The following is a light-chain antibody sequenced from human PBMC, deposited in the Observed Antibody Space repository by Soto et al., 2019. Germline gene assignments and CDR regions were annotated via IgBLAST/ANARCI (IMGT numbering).Light chain of an antibody. J-gene: IGLJ1*01. CDR1: SSDVGAYDY. CDR3: ASYAGSTNFYV. CDR2: EVN. Sequence: QSVLTQPPSASASPGHSVTISCTGTSSDVGAYDYVSWYQHHPGTAPKLIIYEVNKGPSGVPDRFSGSKSGNTASLTVSGLQAEDEADYYCASYAGSTNFYVFGTGTKVTVL. V-gene: IGLV2-8*01.